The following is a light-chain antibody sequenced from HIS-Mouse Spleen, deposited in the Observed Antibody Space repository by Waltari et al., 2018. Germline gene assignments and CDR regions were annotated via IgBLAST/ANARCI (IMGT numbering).Light chain of an antibody. CDR2: DES. Sequence: SYVLTQPPSVSVAPGTTARITCGGNNLGRKSVHWYQQKPGQAPVLVVYDESDRPSGIPERFSGSNSGNTATLTISRVEAGDEADYYCQVWDSSSDHPYVFGTGTKVTVL. CDR1: NLGRKS. V-gene: IGLV3-21*03. CDR3: QVWDSSSDHPYV. J-gene: IGLJ1*01.